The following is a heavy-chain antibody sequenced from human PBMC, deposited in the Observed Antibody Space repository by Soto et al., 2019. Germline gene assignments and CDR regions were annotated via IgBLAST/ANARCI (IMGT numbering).Heavy chain of an antibody. CDR1: GGSFKSGGYS. D-gene: IGHD3-3*01. J-gene: IGHJ4*02. CDR3: ARDFAYFDS. Sequence: SETLSLTCTVSGGSFKSGGYSWSWIRQPPGKGLEWIGYVYHTGRTSYNPSLKSRVSISMDTSKNQFSLNLDSVTAADTAVYFCARDFAYFDSWGQGTLVTVSS. CDR2: VYHTGRT. V-gene: IGHV4-61*08.